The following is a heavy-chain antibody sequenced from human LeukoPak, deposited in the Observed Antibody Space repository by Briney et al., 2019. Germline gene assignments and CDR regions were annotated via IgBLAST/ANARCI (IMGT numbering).Heavy chain of an antibody. CDR3: AHRGGFDSSGYYFAY. J-gene: IGHJ4*02. CDR1: GFSLSTSGVG. V-gene: IGHV2-5*02. CDR2: IYWDDDK. Sequence: VSGPTLVKPTQTLTLTCTFSGFSLSTSGVGVGWIRQPPGKALEWLALIYWDDDKRYSPSLKSRLTITKDTSKNQVVLTVTNMDPVDTATYYCAHRGGFDSSGYYFAYWGQGTLVTVSA. D-gene: IGHD3-22*01.